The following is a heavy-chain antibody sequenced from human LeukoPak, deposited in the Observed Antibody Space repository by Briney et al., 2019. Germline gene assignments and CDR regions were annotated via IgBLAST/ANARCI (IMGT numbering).Heavy chain of an antibody. Sequence: GGSLRLSCVVSGITVSNYGMNWVRQSPGKGLEWVSAISGSGGSTYYADSVKGRFTISRDNSKNTLYLQMNSLRAEDTAVYYCAKDKVVPAAFYFQHWGQGTLVTVSS. J-gene: IGHJ1*01. V-gene: IGHV3-23*01. CDR1: GITVSNYG. D-gene: IGHD2-2*01. CDR3: AKDKVVPAAFYFQH. CDR2: ISGSGGST.